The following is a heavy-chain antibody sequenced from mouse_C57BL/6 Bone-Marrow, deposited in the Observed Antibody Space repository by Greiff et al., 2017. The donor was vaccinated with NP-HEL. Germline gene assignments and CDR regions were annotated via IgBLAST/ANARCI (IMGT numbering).Heavy chain of an antibody. Sequence: EVKLVESGGGLVQPGGSLKLSCAASGFTFSDYGMAWVRQAPRKGPEWVAFISNLAYSIYCADTVTGRFTISRENAKNTLYLEMSSLRSEDTAMYYCARHIYYGNYGCYFDVWGTGTTVTVSS. CDR3: ARHIYYGNYGCYFDV. CDR2: ISNLAYSI. J-gene: IGHJ1*03. V-gene: IGHV5-15*01. CDR1: GFTFSDYG. D-gene: IGHD2-1*01.